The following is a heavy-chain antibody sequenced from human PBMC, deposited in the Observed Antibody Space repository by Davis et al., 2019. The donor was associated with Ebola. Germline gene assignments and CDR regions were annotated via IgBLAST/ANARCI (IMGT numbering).Heavy chain of an antibody. J-gene: IGHJ6*02. CDR2: IYYSGST. Sequence: SETLSLTCTVSGGSISSYYWSWIRQPPGKGLEWIGYIYYSGSTNYNPSLKSRVTISVDTSKNQFSLHLSPVTAADTAVYYCARRPHYYDYGVDVWGQGTTVTVSS. V-gene: IGHV4-59*12. CDR3: ARRPHYYDYGVDV. CDR1: GGSISSYY.